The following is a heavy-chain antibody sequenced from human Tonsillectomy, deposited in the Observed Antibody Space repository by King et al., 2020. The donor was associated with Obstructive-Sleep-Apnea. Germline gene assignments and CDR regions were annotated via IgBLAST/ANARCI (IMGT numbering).Heavy chain of an antibody. CDR1: GFTFSNSA. J-gene: IGHJ4*02. Sequence: VQLVESGGGVVQPGGSLKLSCAASGFTFSNSAIHWVRQAPGRGLEWVAVISYDGTKKYYADSVKGRFSISRDNSKNTLYLQMNSLRAEDSAVYYCARHPSRGCYNPFFIDYWGQGTLVTVSS. CDR3: ARHPSRGCYNPFFIDY. CDR2: ISYDGTKK. D-gene: IGHD4/OR15-4a*01. V-gene: IGHV3-30*04.